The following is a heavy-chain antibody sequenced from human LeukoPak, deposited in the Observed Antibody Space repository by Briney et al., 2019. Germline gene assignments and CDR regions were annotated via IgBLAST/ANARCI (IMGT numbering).Heavy chain of an antibody. CDR2: TNRDGSEK. D-gene: IGHD2-2*01. CDR3: ARDSASCRGCSFDI. J-gene: IGHJ3*02. Sequence: GGSLRLSCAASEFTFTNFWMSWVRQAPGKGLEWVANTNRDGSEKYYVDSVKGRVTISRDNAMNFLYLQLNSLRVDDTAVYYCARDSASCRGCSFDIWGQGTVVTVSS. CDR1: EFTFTNFW. V-gene: IGHV3-7*01.